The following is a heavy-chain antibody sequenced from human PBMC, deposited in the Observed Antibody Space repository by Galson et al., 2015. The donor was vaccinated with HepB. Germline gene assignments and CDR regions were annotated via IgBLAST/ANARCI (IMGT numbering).Heavy chain of an antibody. CDR2: IWHDESNQ. D-gene: IGHD2-21*01. Sequence: SLRLSCAASGFPFSNYGLHWVRQTPGKGLEWVGCIWHDESNQHYAASVKGRFTISRDNSKNTLYPHMTSLGVEDTGIYYCARETVILNWNYDLWGRGAPVTVSS. CDR1: GFPFSNYG. CDR3: ARETVILNWNYDL. V-gene: IGHV3-33*01. J-gene: IGHJ2*01.